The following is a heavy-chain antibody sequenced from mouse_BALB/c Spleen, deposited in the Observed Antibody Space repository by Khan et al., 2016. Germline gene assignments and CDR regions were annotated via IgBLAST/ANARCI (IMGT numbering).Heavy chain of an antibody. V-gene: IGHV7-3*02. Sequence: EVELVESGGGLVQPGGSLRLSCANSGFTFTDYYMSWVRQPPGKALEWLGFIRNKANGYTIEYSASVKGRLTISRDNSQRILYLKMNTLRAEDSATYYCARLMHYYAMDYWGQGTSVTVSS. CDR1: GFTFTDYY. J-gene: IGHJ4*01. CDR2: IRNKANGYTI. CDR3: ARLMHYYAMDY.